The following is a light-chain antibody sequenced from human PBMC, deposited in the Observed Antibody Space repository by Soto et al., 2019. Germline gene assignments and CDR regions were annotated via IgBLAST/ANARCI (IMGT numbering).Light chain of an antibody. CDR3: QQYGSSPALT. V-gene: IGKV3-20*01. J-gene: IGKJ4*01. CDR1: QSVSSSY. CDR2: GAS. Sequence: EIVFTKSPGTLSLSPEERATLSCRASQSVSSSYLAWYQQKPGQAPRLLIYGASSRATGIPDRFSGSGSGTDFTLTISRLEPEDFAVYYCQQYGSSPALTFGGGSKVDI.